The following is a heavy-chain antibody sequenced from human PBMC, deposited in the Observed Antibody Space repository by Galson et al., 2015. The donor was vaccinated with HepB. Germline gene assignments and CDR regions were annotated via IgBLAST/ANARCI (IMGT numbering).Heavy chain of an antibody. J-gene: IGHJ5*02. CDR2: ISPHNRYT. D-gene: IGHD2-15*01. CDR1: GYTFSRYS. Sequence: SVKVSCKASGYTFSRYSITWVRQAPGQGLEWVGWISPHNRYTNYAQNFQGRVTMTTDTSTTTAYMQLRSLRSDDTAVYYCARGALVVAVGATQNNWFDPWGRGTLVTVSS. CDR3: ARGALVVAVGATQNNWFDP. V-gene: IGHV1-18*01.